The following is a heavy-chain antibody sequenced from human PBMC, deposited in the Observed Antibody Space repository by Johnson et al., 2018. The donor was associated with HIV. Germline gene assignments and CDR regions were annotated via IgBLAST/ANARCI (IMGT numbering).Heavy chain of an antibody. D-gene: IGHD6-13*01. CDR2: INSDGSST. V-gene: IGHV3-74*01. J-gene: IGHJ3*02. Sequence: VQLVESGGGLVQPGGSLRLSCAASGFTFSSYWMHWVRQAPGKGLVWVSRINSDGSSTSYADSVKGRFTISRDNSKNTLYLQMNSLRAEDTALYYCARVRTAAGFDAFDIWGQGTMVTVSS. CDR1: GFTFSSYW. CDR3: ARVRTAAGFDAFDI.